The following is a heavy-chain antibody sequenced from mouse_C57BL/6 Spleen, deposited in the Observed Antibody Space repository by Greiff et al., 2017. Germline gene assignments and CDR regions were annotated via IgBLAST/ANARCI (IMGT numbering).Heavy chain of an antibody. CDR3: AREPDGYYYFDD. CDR2: INYDGSST. J-gene: IGHJ2*01. D-gene: IGHD2-3*01. Sequence: EVMLVESEGGLVQPGSSMKLSCTASGFTFSDYYMAWVRQVPEKGLEWVANINYDGSSTYYLDSLKSRFIISRDNAKNILYLQMSSLKSEDTATYYCAREPDGYYYFDDWGQGTTLTVSS. V-gene: IGHV5-16*01. CDR1: GFTFSDYY.